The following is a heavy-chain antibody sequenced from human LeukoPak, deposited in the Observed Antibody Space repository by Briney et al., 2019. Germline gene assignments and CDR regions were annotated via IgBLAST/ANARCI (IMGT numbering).Heavy chain of an antibody. CDR3: ARKVVVAGPWFDP. V-gene: IGHV4-34*01. CDR1: GGSFSGYY. D-gene: IGHD6-19*01. CDR2: INHSGST. Sequence: SETLSLTCAVYGGSFSGYYWSWIRQPPGKGLEWIGEINHSGSTNYNPSLKSRVTISVDTSKNQFSLKLSSVTAADTAVYYCARKVVVAGPWFDPWGQGTLVTVSS. J-gene: IGHJ5*02.